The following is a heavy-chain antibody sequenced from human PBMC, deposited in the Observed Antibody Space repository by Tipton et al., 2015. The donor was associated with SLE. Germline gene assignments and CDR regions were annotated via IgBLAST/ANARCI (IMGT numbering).Heavy chain of an antibody. CDR2: ITKSGISS. CDR3: AKRSGNSFGELDY. Sequence: GSLRLSCAASGFIFSHYAMAWVRQTPGRGLEWVSAITKSGISSNYADSVKGRFTISRNDDNNILSLEMSGLTAEDTAIYYCAKRSGNSFGELDYWGQGTLVTVSS. D-gene: IGHD4-23*01. CDR1: GFIFSHYA. J-gene: IGHJ4*02. V-gene: IGHV3-23*01.